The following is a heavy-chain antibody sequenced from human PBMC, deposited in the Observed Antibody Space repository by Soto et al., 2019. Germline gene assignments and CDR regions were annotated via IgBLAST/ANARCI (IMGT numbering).Heavy chain of an antibody. CDR3: ARGYCSGGSCYGGALFDY. CDR1: GFTFSSYD. D-gene: IGHD2-15*01. CDR2: IGTAGDT. V-gene: IGHV3-13*01. Sequence: VQLVESGGGLVQPGGSLRLSCAASGFTFSSYDMHWVRQATGKGLEWVSAIGTAGDTYYPGSVKGRFTISRENAKNSLYLQMNSLRAGDTAVYYCARGYCSGGSCYGGALFDYWGQGTLVTVSS. J-gene: IGHJ4*02.